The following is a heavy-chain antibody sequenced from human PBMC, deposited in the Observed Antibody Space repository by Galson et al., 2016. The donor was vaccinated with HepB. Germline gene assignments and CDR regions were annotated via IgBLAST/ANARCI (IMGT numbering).Heavy chain of an antibody. CDR2: IYYSGST. CDR3: ARDLGWYGFDI. CDR1: GDSINSGGSY. J-gene: IGHJ3*02. V-gene: IGHV4-31*01. Sequence: TLSLTCTVSGDSINSGGSYWSWIRQHPGKGLEWIGYIYYSGSTFYNPSLKSPVTISVDTSKTQFSLRLSSVTAADTAVYYCARDLGWYGFDIWGQGTMVTVSS. D-gene: IGHD2-15*01.